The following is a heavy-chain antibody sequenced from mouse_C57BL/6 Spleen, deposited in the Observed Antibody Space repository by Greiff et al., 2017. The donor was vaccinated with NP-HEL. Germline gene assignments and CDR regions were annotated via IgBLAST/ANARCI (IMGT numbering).Heavy chain of an antibody. CDR2: IDPETGGT. V-gene: IGHV1-15*01. Sequence: VQLQPSGAELVRPGASVTLSCKASGYTFTDYEMHWVKQTPVHGLEWIGAIDPETGGTAYNQKFKGQAILTADKSSSTAYMELRSLTSEDSAVYYCTRGGGSSRMDYWGQGTSVTVSS. CDR3: TRGGGSSRMDY. D-gene: IGHD1-1*01. J-gene: IGHJ4*01. CDR1: GYTFTDYE.